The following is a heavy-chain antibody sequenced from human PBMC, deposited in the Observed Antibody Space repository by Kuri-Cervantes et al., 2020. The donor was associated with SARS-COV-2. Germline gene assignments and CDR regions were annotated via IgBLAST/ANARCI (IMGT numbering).Heavy chain of an antibody. V-gene: IGHV3-23*01. CDR3: AKDHQYYYDSSGYYYFGY. CDR1: GFDFSTYS. D-gene: IGHD3-22*01. Sequence: GESLKISCAASGFDFSTYSMNWVRQAPGKGLEWVSAISGSGGSTYYADSVKGRFTISRDNSKNTLYLQMNSLRAEDTAVYYCAKDHQYYYDSSGYYYFGYWGQGTLVTVSS. J-gene: IGHJ4*02. CDR2: ISGSGGST.